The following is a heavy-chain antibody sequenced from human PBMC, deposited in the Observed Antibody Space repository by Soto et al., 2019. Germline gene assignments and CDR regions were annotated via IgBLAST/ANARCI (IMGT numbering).Heavy chain of an antibody. CDR1: GFTFSTYA. V-gene: IGHV3-23*01. D-gene: IGHD4-17*01. CDR2: ITGGGGRT. Sequence: EVQLLESGGGLVQPGGSLRLSCAASGFTFSTYAMIWVRLAPGKGLEWVSVITGGGGRTYYADSVKVRFTISRDNSKNTLYLQMNSLRAEDTAVYYCAKALYGDYGGVDYGGQGTLVTVSS. J-gene: IGHJ4*02. CDR3: AKALYGDYGGVDY.